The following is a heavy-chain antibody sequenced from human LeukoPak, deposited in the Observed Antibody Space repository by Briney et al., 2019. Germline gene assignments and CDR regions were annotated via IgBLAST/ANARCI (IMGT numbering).Heavy chain of an antibody. CDR3: ARRNYGGGFDY. V-gene: IGHV4-38-2*01. D-gene: IGHD1-7*01. CDR1: GYSISSDYY. CDR2: IYHSGST. J-gene: IGHJ4*02. Sequence: SETLSLTCAVSGYSISSDYYWGWIRQPPGKGLEWIGSIYHSGSTYYNPSLKSRVTISVDTSKNQFSLKLSSVTAADTAVYYCARRNYGGGFDYWGQGTLVTVSS.